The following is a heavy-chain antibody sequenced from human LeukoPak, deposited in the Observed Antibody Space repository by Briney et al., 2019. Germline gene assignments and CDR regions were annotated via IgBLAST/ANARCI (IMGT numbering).Heavy chain of an antibody. D-gene: IGHD3-16*01. CDR3: ARWGIAQYYYYGMDV. Sequence: ASVKVSCKASGYAFTNYLLNWVRQAPGQGLEWMGWINTNTGNPTYAQGFTGRFVFSLDTSVSTAYLQISSLKAEDSAVYYCARWGIAQYYYYGMDVWGRGTTVTVSS. CDR2: INTNTGNP. J-gene: IGHJ6*02. CDR1: GYAFTNYL. V-gene: IGHV7-4-1*02.